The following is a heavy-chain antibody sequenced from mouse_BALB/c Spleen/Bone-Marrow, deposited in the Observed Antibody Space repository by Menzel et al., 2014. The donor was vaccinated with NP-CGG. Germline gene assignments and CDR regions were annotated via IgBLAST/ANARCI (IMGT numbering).Heavy chain of an antibody. Sequence: QVQLQQSGAELVRPGTSVKVSCKASGYAFTTYLIEWVKQRPGQGLEWIGVINPGSGGTNYNEKFKGKATLTADKSSSTAYMQRSSLTSDDSAVYFCARGGDYGFMDYWGQGTSVTVSS. D-gene: IGHD1-2*01. J-gene: IGHJ4*01. CDR3: ARGGDYGFMDY. CDR2: INPGSGGT. CDR1: GYAFTTYL. V-gene: IGHV1-54*01.